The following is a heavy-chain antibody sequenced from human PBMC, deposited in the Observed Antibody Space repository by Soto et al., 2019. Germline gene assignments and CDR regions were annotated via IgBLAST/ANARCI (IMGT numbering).Heavy chain of an antibody. CDR1: GFTFSSYG. CDR3: AKVMGVRGVTSGADY. J-gene: IGHJ4*02. D-gene: IGHD3-10*01. Sequence: QVQLVESGGGVVQPGRSLRLSCAASGFTFSSYGMHWVRQAPGKGLEWVALISYDGSDNNYAGSVKGRFTISRDNSKNTLYLQMNSLRAEDTAVYYCAKVMGVRGVTSGADYWGQGTLVTVSS. CDR2: ISYDGSDN. V-gene: IGHV3-30*18.